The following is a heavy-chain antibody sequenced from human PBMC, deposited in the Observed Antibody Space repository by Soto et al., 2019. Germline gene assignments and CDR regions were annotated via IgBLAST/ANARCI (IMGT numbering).Heavy chain of an antibody. Sequence: HVTLKESGPVLVKPTETLTLTCTVSGFSLSNGKVGVSWIRQPPGKALEWLAHIFSNDEKSYRTSLKSRLTISHDTSKSQVVLTMTNVDPVDTATYYCARILFGRSVAGGYFYMDVWGKGTTVTVSS. V-gene: IGHV2-26*01. CDR1: GFSLSNGKVG. CDR3: ARILFGRSVAGGYFYMDV. J-gene: IGHJ6*03. D-gene: IGHD6-19*01. CDR2: IFSNDEK.